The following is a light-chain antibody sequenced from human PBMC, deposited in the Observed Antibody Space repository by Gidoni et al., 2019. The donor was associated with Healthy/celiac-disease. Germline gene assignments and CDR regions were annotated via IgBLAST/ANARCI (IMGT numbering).Light chain of an antibody. CDR3: QQSYSTPRT. J-gene: IGKJ2*01. Sequence: GDRVTITCRASQSISGYLNWYQQKPGKAPKLLIYAASSLQSGVPSRFSGSGSGTDFTITISSLQPEDFASYYCQQSYSTPRTFGQXTKLEIK. CDR2: AAS. CDR1: QSISGY. V-gene: IGKV1-39*01.